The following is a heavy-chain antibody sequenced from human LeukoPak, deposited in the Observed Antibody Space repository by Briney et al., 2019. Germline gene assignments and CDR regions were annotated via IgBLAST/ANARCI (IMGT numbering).Heavy chain of an antibody. D-gene: IGHD3-3*01. CDR2: INHSGST. Sequence: PSETLPLTCAVYGGSFSGYYWSWIRQPPGKGLEWIGEINHSGSTNYNPSLKSRVTISVDTSKNQFSLKLSSVTAADTAVYYCARSLYDFWSGYYTKGTYNWFDPWGQGTLVTVSS. CDR3: ARSLYDFWSGYYTKGTYNWFDP. V-gene: IGHV4-34*01. J-gene: IGHJ5*02. CDR1: GGSFSGYY.